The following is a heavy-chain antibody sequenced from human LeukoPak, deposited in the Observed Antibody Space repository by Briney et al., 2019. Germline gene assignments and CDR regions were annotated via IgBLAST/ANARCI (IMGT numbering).Heavy chain of an antibody. Sequence: GGSLRLSCAASGFTFADYAMHWVRQAPGKGLEWVSLISWDGDTTSYADSVKGRFTIFRDNAKNSLDLQMNSLRAEDTAVYYCARMHRYGRCWGQGTLVTVSS. V-gene: IGHV3-43D*03. J-gene: IGHJ4*02. CDR3: ARMHRYGRC. CDR1: GFTFADYA. CDR2: ISWDGDTT. D-gene: IGHD5-18*01.